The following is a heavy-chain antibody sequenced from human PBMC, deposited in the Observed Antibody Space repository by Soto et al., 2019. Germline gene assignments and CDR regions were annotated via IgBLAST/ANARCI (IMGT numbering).Heavy chain of an antibody. CDR3: ARGGITVFGVVIYYYYGMDV. D-gene: IGHD3-3*01. CDR1: GYTFTSYD. CDR2: MNPNSGNT. J-gene: IGHJ6*02. Sequence: VASVKVSCKASGYTFTSYDINWVRQATGQGLEWMGWMNPNSGNTGYAQKFQGRVTMTRNTSISTAYMELSSLRSEDTAVYYCARGGITVFGVVIYYYYGMDVWGQGTTVTVSS. V-gene: IGHV1-8*01.